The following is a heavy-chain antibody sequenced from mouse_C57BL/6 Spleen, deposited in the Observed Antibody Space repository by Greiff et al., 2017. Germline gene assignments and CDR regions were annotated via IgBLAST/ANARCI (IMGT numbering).Heavy chain of an antibody. J-gene: IGHJ4*01. V-gene: IGHV1-52*01. D-gene: IGHD1-1*01. CDR3: ARVGYYGSNAMDY. CDR1: GYTFTSYW. CDR2: IDPSDSET. Sequence: QVQLQQPGAELVRPGSSVKLSCKASGYTFTSYWMHWVKQRPIQGLEWIGNIDPSDSETHYNQKFKDKATLTVDKSSSTAYMQLSSLTSEDSAVYYCARVGYYGSNAMDYWGQGTSVTVSS.